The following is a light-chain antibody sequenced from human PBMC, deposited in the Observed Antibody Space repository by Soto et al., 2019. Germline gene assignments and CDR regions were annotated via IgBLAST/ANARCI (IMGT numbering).Light chain of an antibody. Sequence: EIVLTHSPGTLSLSPGERATLSCRASQSVSSSYLAWYQQKPGQAPRLLIYGASSRATGIPDRFSGSGSGTDFTLTISRLVPEDFAVYYCQQYGSSLLTFGGGTKVEIK. V-gene: IGKV3-20*01. CDR3: QQYGSSLLT. CDR2: GAS. CDR1: QSVSSSY. J-gene: IGKJ4*01.